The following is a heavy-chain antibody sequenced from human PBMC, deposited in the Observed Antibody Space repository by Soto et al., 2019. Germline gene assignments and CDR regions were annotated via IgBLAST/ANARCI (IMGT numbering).Heavy chain of an antibody. V-gene: IGHV3-23*01. CDR1: GFTFSSYT. D-gene: IGHD1-1*01. CDR2: FVGSTGST. Sequence: GGSLRLSCAASGFTFSSYTMNWVRQAPGKGLEWVSAFVGSTGSTFYADSVKGRFTISRDDSKNTLYLQMNSLRAEDTAVYYCAKRHTTVATPANYFDYWGQGTLVTVSS. J-gene: IGHJ4*02. CDR3: AKRHTTVATPANYFDY.